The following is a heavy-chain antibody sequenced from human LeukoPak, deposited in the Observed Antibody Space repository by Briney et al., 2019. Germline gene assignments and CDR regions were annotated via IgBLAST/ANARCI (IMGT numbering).Heavy chain of an antibody. J-gene: IGHJ4*02. CDR1: AFTFSSYA. CDR2: ISGDTKNT. V-gene: IGHV3-23*01. CDR3: AKMRPLVGSTAFDY. D-gene: IGHD1-26*01. Sequence: GGFLRLSCAASAFTFSSYAMSWVRQAPGKGLEWVSVISGDTKNTYYADSVRGRFAISRDNSRNTLYLQMNSLRVEDTAVYYCAKMRPLVGSTAFDYWGQGTLVTVSS.